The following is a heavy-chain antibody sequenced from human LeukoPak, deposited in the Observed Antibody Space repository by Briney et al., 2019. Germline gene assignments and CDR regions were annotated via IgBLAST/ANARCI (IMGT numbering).Heavy chain of an antibody. Sequence: ASVKVSCKASGYTFTYYYVHWVRQAPGQGLQWMGWINPNSGGTNYAQKFQGRVTMTRDTSISTAYMELSRLRSDDTAVYYCALLASYSSGEYNWFDPWGQGTLVTVSS. D-gene: IGHD6-19*01. J-gene: IGHJ5*02. CDR2: INPNSGGT. CDR1: GYTFTYYY. V-gene: IGHV1-2*02. CDR3: ALLASYSSGEYNWFDP.